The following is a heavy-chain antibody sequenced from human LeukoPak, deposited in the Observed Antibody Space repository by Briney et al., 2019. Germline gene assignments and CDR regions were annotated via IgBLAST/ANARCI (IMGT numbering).Heavy chain of an antibody. CDR2: VSYNGSP. D-gene: IGHD3-3*01. Sequence: SETLSLTCTVSGASINSRFWTWIRQPPGKGLEWIGYVSYNGSPRYNPSLESRVTISLDTSKSQFSLRLTSVTAADTAIYYCASDFTQGGGLLEDWGPGTLVAVSS. CDR1: GASINSRF. V-gene: IGHV4-59*11. CDR3: ASDFTQGGGLLED. J-gene: IGHJ4*02.